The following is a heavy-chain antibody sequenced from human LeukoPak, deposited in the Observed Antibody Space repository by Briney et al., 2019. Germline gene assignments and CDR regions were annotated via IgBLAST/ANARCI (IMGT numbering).Heavy chain of an antibody. V-gene: IGHV3-30*02. CDR3: AKDGEVFAAWDY. J-gene: IGHJ4*02. D-gene: IGHD3-3*01. Sequence: GGSLRLSCVGYGFTFSSYAMHWVRQAPGKGLEWVAFIRYDGSIKYYADSVKGRFTISRDNSKNTLYLQMNSLRAEDTAVYYCAKDGEVFAAWDYWGQGTLVTVSS. CDR2: IRYDGSIK. CDR1: GFTFSSYA.